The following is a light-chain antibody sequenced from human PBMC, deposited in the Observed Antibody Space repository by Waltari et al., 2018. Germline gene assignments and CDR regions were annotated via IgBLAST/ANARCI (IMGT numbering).Light chain of an antibody. CDR3: SSYSRTSTLVV. V-gene: IGLV2-14*03. CDR1: SSDVGGYNS. CDR2: YVS. J-gene: IGLJ2*01. Sequence: QSALTQPASVSGSPGQSITFSCTGASSDVGGYNSVSWYQQQPGKAPRLIIYYVSIRPSGVSNRFSGSKSGNTASLTISGLQAEDEADYYCSSYSRTSTLVVFGGGTKLAVL.